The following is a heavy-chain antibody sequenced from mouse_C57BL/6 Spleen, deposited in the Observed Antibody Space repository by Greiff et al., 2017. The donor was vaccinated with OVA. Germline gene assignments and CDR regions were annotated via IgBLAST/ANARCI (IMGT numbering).Heavy chain of an antibody. CDR1: GYSITSGYY. CDR2: ISYDGSN. Sequence: EVKLMESGPGLVKPSQSLSLTCSVTGYSITSGYYWNWIRQFPGNKLEWMGYISYDGSNNYNPSLKNRISITRDTSKNQFFLKLNSVTTEDTATYYCARGLTGTRYFDVWGTGTTVTVSS. CDR3: ARGLTGTRYFDV. V-gene: IGHV3-6*01. D-gene: IGHD4-1*01. J-gene: IGHJ1*03.